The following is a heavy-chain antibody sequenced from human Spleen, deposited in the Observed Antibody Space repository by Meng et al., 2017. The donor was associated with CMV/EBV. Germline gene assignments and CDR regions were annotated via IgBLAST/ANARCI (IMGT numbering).Heavy chain of an antibody. D-gene: IGHD3-22*01. CDR3: TRWRLLGDAHDAFDI. J-gene: IGHJ3*02. Sequence: GGSLRLSCAASGFKFSDYYMSWIRQAPGKGLEWVSYISNSGNTIFYADSVKGRFTISRDNARNSLYLQMNTLRAEDTAVYYCTRWRLLGDAHDAFDIWGQGTMVTVSS. V-gene: IGHV3-11*01. CDR2: ISNSGNTI. CDR1: GFKFSDYY.